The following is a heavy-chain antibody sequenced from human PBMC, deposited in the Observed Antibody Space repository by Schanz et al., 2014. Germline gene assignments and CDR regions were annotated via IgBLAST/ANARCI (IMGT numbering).Heavy chain of an antibody. CDR1: GFTFSRYA. J-gene: IGHJ3*02. D-gene: IGHD3-22*01. CDR3: AKEITVIVVVLDAFDI. Sequence: EVQLLESGGGPVEPGGSLRLSCAASGFTFSRYAMSWVRQAPGKGLEWVAAVSGGGGSTYYADSVKGRFTISRDNSKNTMYLQMNSLRDEDTAVYYCAKEITVIVVVLDAFDIGGQGTMVPVS. V-gene: IGHV3-23*01. CDR2: VSGGGGST.